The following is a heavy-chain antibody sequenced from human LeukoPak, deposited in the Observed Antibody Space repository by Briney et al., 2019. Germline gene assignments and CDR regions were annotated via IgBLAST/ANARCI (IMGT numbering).Heavy chain of an antibody. CDR1: GFTFSSYA. J-gene: IGHJ5*02. V-gene: IGHV3-30-3*01. CDR2: ISYDGSNK. CDR3: ARVALEGAIANWFDP. D-gene: IGHD3-16*02. Sequence: PGGSLRLSCAASGFTFSSYAMHWVRQAPGKGLEWVAVISYDGSNKYYADSVKGRFTISRDNSKNTLYLQMNSLRAEDTAVYYCARVALEGAIANWFDPWGQGTLVTASS.